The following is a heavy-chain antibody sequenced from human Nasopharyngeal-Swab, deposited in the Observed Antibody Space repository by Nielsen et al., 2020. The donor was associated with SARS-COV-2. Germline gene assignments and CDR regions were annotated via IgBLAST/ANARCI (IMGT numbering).Heavy chain of an antibody. J-gene: IGHJ5*02. CDR3: SRGAPSSYWFDP. CDR1: GGSFSNYY. CDR2: FKYGGSS. V-gene: IGHV4-34*01. Sequence: SETLSLTCAVFGGSFSNYYWTWIRQPPGKELEWIGQFKYGGSSNYNPSLKSRVTMSLDTSKNQFSLELSSVTAADTAVYYCSRGAPSSYWFDPWGQGTLSPSPQ.